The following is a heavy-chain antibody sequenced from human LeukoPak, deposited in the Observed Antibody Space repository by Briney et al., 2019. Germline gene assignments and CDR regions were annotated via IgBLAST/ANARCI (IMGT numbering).Heavy chain of an antibody. CDR1: GFTFSSYT. Sequence: GSLRLSCAASGFTFSSYTMSWVRQAPGKGLEWVSGVSSGGGSTYYADSVKGRFTLSRDNSKNTVYLQMNSLRAEDTAVYYCVKTWYGSGSPRHFDYWGQGTLVSVSS. J-gene: IGHJ4*02. V-gene: IGHV3-23*01. D-gene: IGHD3-10*01. CDR3: VKTWYGSGSPRHFDY. CDR2: VSSGGGST.